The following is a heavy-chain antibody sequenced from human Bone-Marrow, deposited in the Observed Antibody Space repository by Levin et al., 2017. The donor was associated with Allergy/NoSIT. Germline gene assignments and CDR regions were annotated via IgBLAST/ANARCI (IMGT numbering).Heavy chain of an antibody. CDR2: IYTSGST. CDR1: GGSISSYY. D-gene: IGHD1-26*01. J-gene: IGHJ4*02. Sequence: KASETLSLTCTVSGGSISSYYWSWIRQPAGKGLEWIGRIYTSGSTNYNPSLKSRVTMSVDTSKNQFSLKLSSVTAADTAVYYCARGGMTGDRGVGATPFDYWGQGTLVTVSS. CDR3: ARGGMTGDRGVGATPFDY. V-gene: IGHV4-4*07.